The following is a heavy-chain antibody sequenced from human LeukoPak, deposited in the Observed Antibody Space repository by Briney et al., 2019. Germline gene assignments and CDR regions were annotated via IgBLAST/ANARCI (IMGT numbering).Heavy chain of an antibody. CDR1: GGSFSSYY. CDR3: ARSLLAVYFDF. Sequence: SETLSLTCAVYGGSFSSYYWGWIRQPPGKGLEWLGNVHSSGTTNYLPSLWSRVTVSLDTSKNQFSLKLTSVSAADTAVYYCARSLLAVYFDFWGPGIPVTVSS. V-gene: IGHV4-34*01. J-gene: IGHJ4*02. CDR2: VHSSGTT.